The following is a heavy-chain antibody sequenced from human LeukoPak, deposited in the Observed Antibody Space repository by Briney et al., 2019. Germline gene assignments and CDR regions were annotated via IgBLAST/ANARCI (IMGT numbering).Heavy chain of an antibody. D-gene: IGHD3-10*01. Sequence: PSVKVSCKASGYTFTGYYIHWVRPAPGQGLEWVGWNNPNSGGTNYAQKSQGRVTMTRDTSISTAYMELSRLRSDDTAVYYCARDIPHYGSGTIEQRGFDYWGQGTLVTVSS. CDR3: ARDIPHYGSGTIEQRGFDY. V-gene: IGHV1-2*02. J-gene: IGHJ4*02. CDR2: NNPNSGGT. CDR1: GYTFTGYY.